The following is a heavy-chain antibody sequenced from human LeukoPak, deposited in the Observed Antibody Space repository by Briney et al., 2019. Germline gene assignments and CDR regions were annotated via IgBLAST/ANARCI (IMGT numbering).Heavy chain of an antibody. Sequence: PGGSLRLSCAASGFTFSDYYLSWIRQAPGKGLEWVSYISSSGSTIYYADSVKDRFTISRDNAKNSLYLQMNSLRAEDTAVYYCASPGSGSYSQFDYWGQGTLVTVSS. CDR3: ASPGSGSYSQFDY. CDR1: GFTFSDYY. J-gene: IGHJ4*02. V-gene: IGHV3-11*04. CDR2: ISSSGSTI. D-gene: IGHD3-10*01.